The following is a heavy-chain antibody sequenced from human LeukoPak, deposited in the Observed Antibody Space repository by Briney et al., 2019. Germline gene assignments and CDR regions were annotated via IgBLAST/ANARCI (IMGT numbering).Heavy chain of an antibody. CDR2: ISYDGSNK. D-gene: IGHD5-18*01. CDR3: ARAGVEYSYGNWFDP. Sequence: GRSLRLSCAASGLTFSSYAMHWVRQAPGKGLEWVAVISYDGSNKYYADSVKGRFTISRDNSKNTLYLQMNSLRAEDTAVYYCARAGVEYSYGNWFDPWGQGTLVTVSS. CDR1: GLTFSSYA. V-gene: IGHV3-30-3*01. J-gene: IGHJ5*02.